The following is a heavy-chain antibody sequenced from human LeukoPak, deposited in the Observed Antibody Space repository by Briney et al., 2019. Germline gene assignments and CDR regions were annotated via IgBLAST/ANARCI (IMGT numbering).Heavy chain of an antibody. J-gene: IGHJ4*02. V-gene: IGHV4-34*01. CDR2: INHSGST. CDR1: GGSFSGYY. CDR3: ARGKATLDY. Sequence: SETLSLTCAVYGGSFSGYYWNWIRQPPGKGLEWIGEINHSGSTNYYPSLKSRVTISVDTSKNQFSLKLSSVTAADTAVYYCARGKATLDYWGQGTPVTVSS.